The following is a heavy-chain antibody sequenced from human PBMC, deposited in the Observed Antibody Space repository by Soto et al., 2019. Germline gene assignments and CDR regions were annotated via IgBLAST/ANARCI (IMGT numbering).Heavy chain of an antibody. J-gene: IGHJ6*02. Sequence: PGGSLRLSCKASGFDFSTYSMNWVRQAPGKGLEWIAYVSMDSDTIHYADSVKGRFTISRDGPENSLYLQMNSLRDEDTATYYCARLYYDYVWGQGTTVTVSS. CDR3: ARLYYDYV. CDR2: VSMDSDTI. CDR1: GFDFSTYS. V-gene: IGHV3-48*02. D-gene: IGHD3-3*01.